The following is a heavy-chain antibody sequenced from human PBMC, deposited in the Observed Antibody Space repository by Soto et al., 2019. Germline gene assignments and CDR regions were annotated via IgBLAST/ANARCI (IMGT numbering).Heavy chain of an antibody. V-gene: IGHV5-10-1*01. CDR2: IDPSDSYT. D-gene: IGHD5-18*01. CDR3: ARHHVDTAMVYYYGMDV. J-gene: IGHJ6*02. Sequence: PGESLNISCKGSGYSFTSYWISWVRQMPGKGLEWMGRIDPSDSYTNYSPSFQGHVTISADKSISTAYLQWSSLKASDTAMYYCARHHVDTAMVYYYGMDVWGQGTTVTVSS. CDR1: GYSFTSYW.